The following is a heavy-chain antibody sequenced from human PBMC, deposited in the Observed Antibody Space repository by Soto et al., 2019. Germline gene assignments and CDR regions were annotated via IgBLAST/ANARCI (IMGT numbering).Heavy chain of an antibody. CDR1: GFTFSSYA. D-gene: IGHD6-19*01. CDR3: ARASARIAVAGWGFDY. V-gene: IGHV3-30-3*01. Sequence: QVQLVESGGGVVQPGRSLRLSCAASGFTFSSYAMHWVRQAPGKGLEWVAVISYDGSNKYYADSVKGRFTISRDNSKNXLYLQMNSLRAEDTAVYYCARASARIAVAGWGFDYWGQGTLVTVSS. J-gene: IGHJ4*02. CDR2: ISYDGSNK.